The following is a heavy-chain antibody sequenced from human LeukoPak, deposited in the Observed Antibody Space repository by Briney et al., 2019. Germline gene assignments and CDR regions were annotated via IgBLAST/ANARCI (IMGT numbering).Heavy chain of an antibody. Sequence: SVKVSCKASGASFSSYGISWVRQAPGQGLEWMGGIIPIFGSPNYAQKFQGRLTITTDESTGTAYMELSSLRSDDTAVFYCATGVRAIPIYYWGQGTLVTVSS. V-gene: IGHV1-69*05. CDR3: ATGVRAIPIYY. J-gene: IGHJ4*02. D-gene: IGHD2-21*01. CDR1: GASFSSYG. CDR2: IIPIFGSP.